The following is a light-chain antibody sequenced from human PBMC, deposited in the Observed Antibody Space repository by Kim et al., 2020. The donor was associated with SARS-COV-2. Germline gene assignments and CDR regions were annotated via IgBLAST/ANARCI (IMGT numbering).Light chain of an antibody. CDR1: SSDVGAYNC. CDR3: VSSTVTTAPL. Sequence: GQSITLSCTGTSSDVGAYNCVSWLQHHPGKAPSLIIYDVTQRPSGVSDRFSGSKSGNTASLTISGLQAEDEADYYCVSSTVTTAPLFGGGTKLTVL. CDR2: DVT. J-gene: IGLJ2*01. V-gene: IGLV2-14*03.